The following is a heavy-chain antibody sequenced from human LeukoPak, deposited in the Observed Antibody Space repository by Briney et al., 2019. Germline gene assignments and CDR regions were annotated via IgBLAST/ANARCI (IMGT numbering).Heavy chain of an antibody. CDR1: GGSISCGGYY. J-gene: IGHJ4*02. V-gene: IGHV4-31*03. D-gene: IGHD5-24*01. CDR2: IYYSGST. CDR3: ARDGGGYNLTPFDY. Sequence: SQTLSLPCTVSGGSISCGGYYWRWLRQPPGKALEWIGYIYYSGSTYYNPSLKSRVIISGDTSKNQFSLKLSSVTAADTAVYYCARDGGGYNLTPFDYWGQGTLVTVSS.